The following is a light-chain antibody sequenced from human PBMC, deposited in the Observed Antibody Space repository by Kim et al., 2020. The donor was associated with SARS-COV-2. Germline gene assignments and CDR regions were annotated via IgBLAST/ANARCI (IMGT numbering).Light chain of an antibody. J-gene: IGLJ2*01. Sequence: VSPGHTASLTCSGDNLGKSYAFWYHQRAGQSSVLVIYEDKKRPSGIPERFSGSNSGNTATLTISGTQATDEADYYCQAWDSSTAVFGGGTKLTVL. CDR1: NLGKSY. V-gene: IGLV3-1*01. CDR2: EDK. CDR3: QAWDSSTAV.